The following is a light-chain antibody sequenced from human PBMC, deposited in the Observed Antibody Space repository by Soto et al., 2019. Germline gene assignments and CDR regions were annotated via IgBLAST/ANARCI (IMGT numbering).Light chain of an antibody. CDR2: GAS. CDR1: QTISTY. V-gene: IGKV1-39*01. J-gene: IGKJ4*01. CDR3: QQANSFPFT. Sequence: DIQMTQSPSPLSASVGDRVTITCRASQTISTYLNWYQQKPGKAPKLLIYGASSLQSGVPSRFSGSGSGTDFTLTISSLQPEDFGTYYCQQANSFPFTFGGGTKVEIK.